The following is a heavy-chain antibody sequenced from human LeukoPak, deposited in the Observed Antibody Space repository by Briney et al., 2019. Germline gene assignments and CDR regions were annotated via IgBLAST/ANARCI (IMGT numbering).Heavy chain of an antibody. CDR3: ARDTRNIWFGELVGAFDI. V-gene: IGHV1-46*01. CDR2: INPSGGST. CDR1: GYTFTSYY. Sequence: AXXXVSCKASGYTFTSYYMHWVRQAPGQGLEWMGLINPSGGSTIYAQKFQGRVTMTRDTSTSTVYMELSSLRSEDTAVYYCARDTRNIWFGELVGAFDIWGQGTMVTVSS. J-gene: IGHJ3*02. D-gene: IGHD3-10*01.